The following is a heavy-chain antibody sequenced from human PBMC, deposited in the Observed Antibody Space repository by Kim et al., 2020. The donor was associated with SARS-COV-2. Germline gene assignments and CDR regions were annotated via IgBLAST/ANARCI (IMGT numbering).Heavy chain of an antibody. CDR2: IYYSGST. V-gene: IGHV4-59*01. Sequence: SETLSLTCTVSGGSISSYYWSWIRQPPGKGLEWIGYIYYSGSTNYNPSLKSRVTISVDTSKNQFSLKLSSVTAADTAVYYCASLASYGDYDYYYGMDVWG. D-gene: IGHD4-17*01. CDR1: GGSISSYY. J-gene: IGHJ6*01. CDR3: ASLASYGDYDYYYGMDV.